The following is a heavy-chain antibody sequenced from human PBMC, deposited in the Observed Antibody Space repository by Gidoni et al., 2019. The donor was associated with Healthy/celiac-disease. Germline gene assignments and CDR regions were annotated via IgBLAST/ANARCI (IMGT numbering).Heavy chain of an antibody. D-gene: IGHD6-19*01. V-gene: IGHV3-23*01. J-gene: IGHJ4*02. CDR2: SSGSGGST. CDR3: ARCSGWYHEFDY. CDR1: GFTFSSYA. Sequence: DVPLLESGGGLVQPGGSLRLSCSASGFTFSSYAMSWVRQAPGKGLEWVSASSGSGGSTYYADSVKGRFTISRDNSKNTLYLQRNSLRAEDTAVYYCARCSGWYHEFDYWGQGTLVTVSS.